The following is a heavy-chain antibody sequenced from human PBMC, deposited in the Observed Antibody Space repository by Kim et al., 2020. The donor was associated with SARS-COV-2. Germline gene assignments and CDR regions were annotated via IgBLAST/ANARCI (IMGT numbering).Heavy chain of an antibody. V-gene: IGHV4-39*01. CDR3: ARHFYPLLWFGEPPGILNWFDP. D-gene: IGHD3-10*01. CDR1: GGSISSSSYY. J-gene: IGHJ5*02. CDR2: IYYSGST. Sequence: SETLSLTCTVSGGSISSSSYYWGWIRQPPGKGLEWIGSIYYSGSTYYNPSLKSRVTISVDTSKNQFSLKLSSVTAADTAVYYCARHFYPLLWFGEPPGILNWFDPWGQGTLVTVSS.